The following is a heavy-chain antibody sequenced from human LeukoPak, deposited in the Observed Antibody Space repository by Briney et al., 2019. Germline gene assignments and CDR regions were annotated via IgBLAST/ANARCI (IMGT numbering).Heavy chain of an antibody. D-gene: IGHD3-3*01. V-gene: IGHV3-21*01. CDR2: ISSSSSYI. Sequence: GGSLRLSCAASGFTFSSYSMNWVRQAPGKGLEWVPSISSSSSYIYYADSVKGRFTISRDNAKNSLYLQMNSLRAEDTAVYYCARDRSFGVSRGAFDIWGQGTMVTVSS. CDR3: ARDRSFGVSRGAFDI. J-gene: IGHJ3*02. CDR1: GFTFSSYS.